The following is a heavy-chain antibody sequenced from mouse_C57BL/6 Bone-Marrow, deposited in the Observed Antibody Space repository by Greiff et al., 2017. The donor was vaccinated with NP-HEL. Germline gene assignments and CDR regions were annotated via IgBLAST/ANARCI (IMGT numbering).Heavy chain of an antibody. V-gene: IGHV1-59*01. Sequence: QVQLKQPGAELVRPGTSVKLSCKASGYTFTSYWMHWVKQRPGQGLEWIGVIDPSDSYTNYNQKFKGKATLTVDTSSSTAYMQLSSLTSEDSAVYYCAPYSWFAYWGQGTLVTVSA. CDR3: APYSWFAY. D-gene: IGHD1-1*01. CDR1: GYTFTSYW. J-gene: IGHJ3*01. CDR2: IDPSDSYT.